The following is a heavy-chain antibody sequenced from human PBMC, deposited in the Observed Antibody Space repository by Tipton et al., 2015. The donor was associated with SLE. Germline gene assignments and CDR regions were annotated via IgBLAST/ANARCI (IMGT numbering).Heavy chain of an antibody. D-gene: IGHD3-16*01. J-gene: IGHJ4*02. Sequence: LRLSCTVSGGSMNDYYWSWIRQPPGKGLEWIEYIYYTGSSNHNPSLKGRVTMSVDTSKNQFSLSVNSVTAADTAVYYCARSMLTTKRVFDYWGQGTLVTVSS. CDR3: ARSMLTTKRVFDY. CDR2: IYYTGSS. V-gene: IGHV4-59*01. CDR1: GGSMNDYY.